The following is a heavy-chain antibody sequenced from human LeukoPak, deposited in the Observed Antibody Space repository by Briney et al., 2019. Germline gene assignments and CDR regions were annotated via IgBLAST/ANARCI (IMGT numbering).Heavy chain of an antibody. D-gene: IGHD2-15*01. Sequence: PGGSLRLSCAASGFTFHTYAMNWVRQAPGKGLGGVSTIGIGGGTFYADSVKGRFTISRDNSKSTVYLQMNSLRVDDTALYYCARGGGHDYWGQGTLVTASS. V-gene: IGHV3-23*01. CDR1: GFTFHTYA. CDR3: ARGGGHDY. J-gene: IGHJ4*02. CDR2: IGIGGGT.